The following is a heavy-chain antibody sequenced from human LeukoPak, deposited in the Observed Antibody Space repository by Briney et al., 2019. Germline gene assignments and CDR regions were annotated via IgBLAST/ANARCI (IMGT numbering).Heavy chain of an antibody. V-gene: IGHV4-61*02. Sequence: SQTLSLTCSDSGGSINSGDYYWSWIRQPAGKGLEYIGRIYASGSTDYNPSLKSRVTILLDTSRTRFSLKLNSVTAADTAVYFCARGDSTEAFDVWGQGTMVTVSS. CDR3: ARGDSTEAFDV. CDR1: GGSINSGDYY. D-gene: IGHD2/OR15-2a*01. J-gene: IGHJ3*01. CDR2: IYASGST.